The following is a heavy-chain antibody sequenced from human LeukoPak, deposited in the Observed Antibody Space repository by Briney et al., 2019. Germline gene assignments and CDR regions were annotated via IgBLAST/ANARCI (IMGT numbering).Heavy chain of an antibody. CDR1: GYTFTSYG. CDR3: ARDLDDYGDYGYFDY. D-gene: IGHD4-17*01. J-gene: IGHJ4*02. V-gene: IGHV1-18*01. Sequence: GAPVKVSCKASGYTFTSYGISWVRQAPGQGLEWMGWISAYNGNTNYAQKLQGRVTMTTDTSTSTAYMELRSLRSDDTAVYYCARDLDDYGDYGYFDYWGQGTLVTVSS. CDR2: ISAYNGNT.